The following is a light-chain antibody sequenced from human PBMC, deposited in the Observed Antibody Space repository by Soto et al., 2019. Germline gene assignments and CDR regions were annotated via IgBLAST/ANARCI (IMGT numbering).Light chain of an antibody. CDR2: DAS. CDR1: QSVSSDS. J-gene: IGKJ1*01. V-gene: IGKV3-20*01. CDR3: QQYGSAPRT. Sequence: EIVLTQSPGTLSLSPGERAILSCRASQSVSSDSLAWYRQKPGQAPRLLVYDASSRATGIPDRFSGSGSGTDFTLTISRLEPEDLAVDYCQQYGSAPRTFGQGTKVEIK.